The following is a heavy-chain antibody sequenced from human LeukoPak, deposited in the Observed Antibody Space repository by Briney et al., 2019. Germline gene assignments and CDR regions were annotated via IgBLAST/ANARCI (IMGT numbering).Heavy chain of an antibody. CDR1: GGSISSYY. V-gene: IGHV4-4*07. Sequence: SETLSLTCTVSGGSISSYYWSWIRQPAGKGLEWIGRIYTSGSTNYNPSLKSRVTMSVDTSKNQFSLKLSSVTAADTAVYYCASGPGMGATSLEYFQHWGQGTLVTVSS. J-gene: IGHJ1*01. D-gene: IGHD1-26*01. CDR2: IYTSGST. CDR3: ASGPGMGATSLEYFQH.